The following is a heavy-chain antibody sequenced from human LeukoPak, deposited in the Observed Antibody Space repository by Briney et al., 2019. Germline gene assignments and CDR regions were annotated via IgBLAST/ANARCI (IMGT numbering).Heavy chain of an antibody. CDR1: GGTFSNYA. CDR2: IIPIFATA. D-gene: IGHD6-6*01. CDR3: ARGGSSSFEDFDY. V-gene: IGHV1-69*13. J-gene: IGHJ4*02. Sequence: ASVKVSCKASGGTFSNYAISWVRQAPGQGLEWMGGIIPIFATANYTQKFQGRVTITADESTSTAYMELSSLRSEDTALYYCARGGSSSFEDFDYWGQGTLVTVSS.